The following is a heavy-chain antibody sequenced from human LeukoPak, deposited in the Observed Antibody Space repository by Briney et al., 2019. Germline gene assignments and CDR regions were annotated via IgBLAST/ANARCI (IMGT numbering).Heavy chain of an antibody. CDR3: ARVPDNSYGSSLDY. J-gene: IGHJ4*02. Sequence: GGSLRLSCAASGFTFSSYAMHWVRQAPGKGLEWVAVISYDGSNKYYADSVKGRFTISRDNSKNTLYLQMNSLRAEDTAVYYCARVPDNSYGSSLDYWGQGTLVSVAS. D-gene: IGHD5-18*01. CDR1: GFTFSSYA. V-gene: IGHV3-30*04. CDR2: ISYDGSNK.